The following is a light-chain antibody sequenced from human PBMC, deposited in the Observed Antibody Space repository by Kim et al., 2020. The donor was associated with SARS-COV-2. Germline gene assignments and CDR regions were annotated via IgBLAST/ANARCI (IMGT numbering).Light chain of an antibody. CDR3: EQYDHLPLT. CDR1: QDNSFY. V-gene: IGKV1-33*01. CDR2: DAF. Sequence: AYIGDRVTITCQANQDNSFYLNWYKQKPGKAPKRLIYDAFNLESGVPSRFSGSGYKTDFTFSISSLQPEDIETYNCEQYDHLPLTFGQGTRRGIK. J-gene: IGKJ5*01.